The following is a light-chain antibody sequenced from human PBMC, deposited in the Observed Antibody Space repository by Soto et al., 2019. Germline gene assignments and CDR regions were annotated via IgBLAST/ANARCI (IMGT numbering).Light chain of an antibody. J-gene: IGKJ5*01. CDR2: GAS. Sequence: EIVLTQSPGILSLSPGDIASLLCGASQSISSSFLAWYQQKPGQAPRLLIYGASSRATGIPDRFSGTWSETDCTLTISRLEPEDVAVYYCQQYDNSPITFGQGTRLEI. V-gene: IGKV3-20*01. CDR1: QSISSSF. CDR3: QQYDNSPIT.